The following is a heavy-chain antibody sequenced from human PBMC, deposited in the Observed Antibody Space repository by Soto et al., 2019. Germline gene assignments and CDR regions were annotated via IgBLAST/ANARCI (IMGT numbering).Heavy chain of an antibody. D-gene: IGHD4-17*01. J-gene: IGHJ6*02. CDR2: ISSSSSTI. V-gene: IGHV3-48*02. CDR3: ARTSDGDYGGWYYYGMDV. Sequence: GGSLRLSCAASGFTFSSYSMNWVRQAPGKGLEWVSYISSSSSTIYYADSVKGRFTISRDNAKNSLYLQMNSLRDEDTAVYYCARTSDGDYGGWYYYGMDVWGQGTTVTVSS. CDR1: GFTFSSYS.